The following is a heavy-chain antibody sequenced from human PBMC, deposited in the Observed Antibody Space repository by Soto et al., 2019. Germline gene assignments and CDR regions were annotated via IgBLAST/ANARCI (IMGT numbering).Heavy chain of an antibody. J-gene: IGHJ3*02. Sequence: GGSLRLSCAASGFTFSSYAMHWVRQAPGKGLEWVAVISYDGSNKYYADSVKGRFTISRDNSKNTLYLQMNSLRAEDTAVYYCARADDAFDIWGQGTMVNVSS. V-gene: IGHV3-30-3*01. CDR1: GFTFSSYA. CDR3: ARADDAFDI. CDR2: ISYDGSNK.